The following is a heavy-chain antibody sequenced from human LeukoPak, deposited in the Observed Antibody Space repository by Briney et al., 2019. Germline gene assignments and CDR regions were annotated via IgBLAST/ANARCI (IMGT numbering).Heavy chain of an antibody. CDR3: ARQKWDRLTYYYYGMDV. V-gene: IGHV4-59*08. D-gene: IGHD1-26*01. J-gene: IGHJ6*02. Sequence: KASQTLSLTCTVSGHSINNYYWSWIRQPPGKGLEWVGYVSYRGTPDYNPSLKSRATISLDTSRNQFSLQLRSVTAADTAEYYCARQKWDRLTYYYYGMDVWGQGTTVTVSS. CDR1: GHSINNYY. CDR2: VSYRGTP.